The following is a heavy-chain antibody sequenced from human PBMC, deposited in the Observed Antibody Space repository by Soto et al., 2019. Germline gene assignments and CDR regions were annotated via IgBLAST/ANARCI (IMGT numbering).Heavy chain of an antibody. V-gene: IGHV1-2*04. J-gene: IGHJ6*02. CDR2: INPNSGGT. Sequence: ASVKASCKSSGYTFTGYYMHCVRQAPGQGLEWMGWINPNSGGTNYAQKFQGWVTMTRDTSISTAYMELSRLRSDDTAVYYCARDRSKKDYYGMDVWGQGTTVTVSS. CDR3: ARDRSKKDYYGMDV. CDR1: GYTFTGYY.